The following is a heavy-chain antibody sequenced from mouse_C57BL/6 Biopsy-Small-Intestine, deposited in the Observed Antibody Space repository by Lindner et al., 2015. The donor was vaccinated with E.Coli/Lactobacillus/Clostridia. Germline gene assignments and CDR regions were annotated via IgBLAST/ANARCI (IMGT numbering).Heavy chain of an antibody. V-gene: IGHV1-69*01. CDR2: IDPSDSYA. J-gene: IGHJ4*01. Sequence: VQLQESGAELVMPGASVKLSCKASGYTFTSYWMHWVKQRPGQGLEWIGEIDPSDSYANYNQNFKGKATLTVDRSSSTAYMQLSLTSEDSAVYYCTRGATAVVTGAMDYWGQGTSVTVSS. D-gene: IGHD1-1*01. CDR1: GYTFTSYW. CDR3: TRGATAVVTGAMDY.